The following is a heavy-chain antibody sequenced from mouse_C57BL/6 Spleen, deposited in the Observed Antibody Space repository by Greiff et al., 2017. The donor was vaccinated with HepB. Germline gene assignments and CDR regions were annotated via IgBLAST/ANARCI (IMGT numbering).Heavy chain of an antibody. CDR2: INPNNGGT. D-gene: IGHD2-4*01. CDR3: ARGRVYYDYDRDWYFDV. V-gene: IGHV1-18*01. Sequence: VQLQQSGPELVKPGASVKIPCKASGYTFTDYNMDWVKQSHGKSLEWIGDINPNNGGTIYNQKFKGKATLTVDKSSSTAYMELRSLTSEDTAVYYCARGRVYYDYDRDWYFDVCGTGTTVTVSS. CDR1: GYTFTDYN. J-gene: IGHJ1*03.